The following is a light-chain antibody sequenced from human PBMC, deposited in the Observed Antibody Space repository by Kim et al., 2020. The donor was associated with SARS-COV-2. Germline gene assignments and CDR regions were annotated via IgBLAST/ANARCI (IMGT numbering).Light chain of an antibody. CDR2: GAY. Sequence: EIVMTQSPATLSVSPGERATLSCRASQSVSSNLAWYQQKPGQAPRLLIYGAYTRATGIPARFSGSGSGTDFTLTISSLQSEDFALYYCQQYHNWPPYTFGLGTKLEIK. V-gene: IGKV3-15*01. CDR1: QSVSSN. CDR3: QQYHNWPPYT. J-gene: IGKJ2*01.